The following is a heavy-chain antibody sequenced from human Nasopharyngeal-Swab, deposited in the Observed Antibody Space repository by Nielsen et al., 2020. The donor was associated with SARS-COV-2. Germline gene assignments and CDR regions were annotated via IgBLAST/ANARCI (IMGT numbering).Heavy chain of an antibody. V-gene: IGHV4-34*01. Sequence: ESLRLSCAVYGGSFSGYYWSWIRQPPGKGLEWIGEINHSGSTNYNPSLKSRVTISVDTSKNQFSLKLSSVTAADTAVYYCARGVNMDVWGKGTTVTVSS. CDR3: ARGVNMDV. J-gene: IGHJ6*03. CDR2: INHSGST. CDR1: GGSFSGYY.